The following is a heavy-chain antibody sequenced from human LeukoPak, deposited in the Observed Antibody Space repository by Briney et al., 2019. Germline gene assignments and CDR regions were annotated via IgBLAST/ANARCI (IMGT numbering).Heavy chain of an antibody. J-gene: IGHJ3*01. V-gene: IGHV3-21*01. Sequence: KTGGSLRLSCAASGFTLSIYSMNWVRQAPGKGLEWVSSIGGSSSSLYYAESVKGRFTISRDNARNSLYLQMNSLRAEDTAVYYCAKEAGQDYGALDAFDVWGQGTMVTVSS. CDR1: GFTLSIYS. D-gene: IGHD4-17*01. CDR2: IGGSSSSL. CDR3: AKEAGQDYGALDAFDV.